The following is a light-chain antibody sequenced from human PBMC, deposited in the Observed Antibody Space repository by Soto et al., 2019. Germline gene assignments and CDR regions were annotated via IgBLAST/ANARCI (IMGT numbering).Light chain of an antibody. CDR2: GAS. CDR1: QSVDSKY. Sequence: EIVLTQSPGTLSLSPGERATLSCRASQSVDSKYLAWYQQKPGQAPRLLIYGASSRATGIPDRFSGSGSGTDFTLTIRRLEAGDFAVYYCQQYGSSSWTFGQGTKVEI. CDR3: QQYGSSSWT. V-gene: IGKV3-20*01. J-gene: IGKJ1*01.